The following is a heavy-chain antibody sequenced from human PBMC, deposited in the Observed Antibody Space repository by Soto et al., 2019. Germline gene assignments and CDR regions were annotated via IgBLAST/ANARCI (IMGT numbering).Heavy chain of an antibody. V-gene: IGHV4-30-4*02. J-gene: IGHJ6*02. CDR1: GGSISSFDYY. D-gene: IGHD1-7*01. CDR3: ARDELRSMDV. Sequence: SDTLXLTCTVSGGSISSFDYYWSWIRQPPGKGLEWIGYIYYSGSTYYNPSLKSRVTISVDTSKNQFSLKLSSVTAADTAVYYCARDELRSMDVWGQGTTVTVSS. CDR2: IYYSGST.